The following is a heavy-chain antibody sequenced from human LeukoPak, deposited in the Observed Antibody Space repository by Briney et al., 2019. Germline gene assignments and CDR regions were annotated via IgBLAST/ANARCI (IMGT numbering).Heavy chain of an antibody. V-gene: IGHV1-69*13. Sequence: SVRVSCKASGGTFSSYAISWVRQAPGQGLEWMGGIIPIFGTANYAQKFQGRVTITADESTSTAYMELSSLRSEDTAVYYCARGHYDSSGYFTFDYWGQGTLVTVSS. CDR1: GGTFSSYA. J-gene: IGHJ4*02. D-gene: IGHD3-22*01. CDR2: IIPIFGTA. CDR3: ARGHYDSSGYFTFDY.